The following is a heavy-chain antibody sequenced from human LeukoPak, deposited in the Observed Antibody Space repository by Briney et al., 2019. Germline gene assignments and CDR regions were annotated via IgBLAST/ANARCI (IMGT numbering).Heavy chain of an antibody. Sequence: GGSLRLSCAASGFTFSSYAMTWVRQAPVKGLEWVSSISGSGGRTDYADSVKGRFTISRDNSKNSLYLQMDSLRAEDTAVYYCARWSLGDYWGQGTLVTVSS. D-gene: IGHD1-26*01. CDR1: GFTFSSYA. CDR2: ISGSGGRT. J-gene: IGHJ4*02. CDR3: ARWSLGDY. V-gene: IGHV3-23*01.